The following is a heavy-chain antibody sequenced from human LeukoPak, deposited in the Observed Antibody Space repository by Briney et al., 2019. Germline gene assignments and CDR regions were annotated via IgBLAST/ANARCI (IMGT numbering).Heavy chain of an antibody. Sequence: PGGSLRLACVVSGLTFSNRAMTWVRQAPGKGLEWVSSISISGNKILYADSVKGRFTISRDNSKNTLFLQMNSLQTEDTGVYFCANGLRPNDYWGQGTLVTVS. CDR1: GLTFSNRA. CDR3: ANGLRPNDY. CDR2: ISISGNKI. J-gene: IGHJ4*02. V-gene: IGHV3-23*01. D-gene: IGHD5-12*01.